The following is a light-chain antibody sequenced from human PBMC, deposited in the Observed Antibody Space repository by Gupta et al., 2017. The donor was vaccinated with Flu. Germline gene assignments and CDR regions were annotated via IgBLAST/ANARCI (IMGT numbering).Light chain of an antibody. CDR2: VVA. J-gene: IGLJ3*02. V-gene: IGLV2-11*01. CDR1: SSDVGGYKY. CDR3: RSYAGNSWV. Sequence: QSALTQPRSVSGSPGQSVTISCTGTSSDVGGYKYVSWYQQPPGKAPKLMIYVVATRSSGGPDRFSGSKSGITASLTISGLQADDEGDYYCRSYAGNSWVFGGGTRLTVL.